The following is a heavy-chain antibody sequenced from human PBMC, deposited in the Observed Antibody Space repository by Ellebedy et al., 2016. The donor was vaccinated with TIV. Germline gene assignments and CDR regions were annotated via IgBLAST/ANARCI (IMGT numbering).Heavy chain of an antibody. D-gene: IGHD2-15*01. CDR3: VRDREAYCSGITCYGMGFDS. CDR2: ISGYNDKI. Sequence: ASVKVTCXASGYNFNTYGLSWVRQAPGQGPEWMGWISGYNDKIDYAHKFQGRVTVTKDTSTTTAYMELMSLTSDDTATYYCVRDREAYCSGITCYGMGFDSWGQGTLVVVSS. J-gene: IGHJ5*01. CDR1: GYNFNTYG. V-gene: IGHV1-18*01.